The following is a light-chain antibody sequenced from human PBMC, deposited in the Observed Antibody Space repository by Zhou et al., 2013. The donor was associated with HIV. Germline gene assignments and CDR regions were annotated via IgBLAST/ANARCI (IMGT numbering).Light chain of an antibody. CDR2: DVN. Sequence: QSALTQPASVSGPPGQSIAISCTGTSSDVGSHNYISWYQHYPGKAPKLLIYDVNKRPSGISDRFSGSKSGNTASLTISGLQAEDEADYYCSSYSSSSTPLVFGAGTKVTVL. J-gene: IGLJ1*01. CDR3: SSYSSSSTPLV. V-gene: IGLV2-14*03. CDR1: SSDVGSHNY.